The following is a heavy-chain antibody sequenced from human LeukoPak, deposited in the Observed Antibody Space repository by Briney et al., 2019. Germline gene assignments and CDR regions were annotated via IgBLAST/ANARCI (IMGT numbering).Heavy chain of an antibody. CDR1: GGTFSSYA. V-gene: IGHV1-69*01. D-gene: IGHD2-2*01. Sequence: SVKVSCKASGGTFSSYAISWVRQAPGQGLGWMGGIIPIFGTANYAQKFQGRVTITADESTSTAYMELSSLRSEDTAVYYCARHEKKYCSSTSCYLDYWGQGTLVTVSS. CDR2: IIPIFGTA. CDR3: ARHEKKYCSSTSCYLDY. J-gene: IGHJ4*02.